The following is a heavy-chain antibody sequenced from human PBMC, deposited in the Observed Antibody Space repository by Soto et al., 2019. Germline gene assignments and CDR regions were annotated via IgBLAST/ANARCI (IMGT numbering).Heavy chain of an antibody. CDR1: GGSFSGYY. J-gene: IGHJ6*02. V-gene: IGHV4-34*01. D-gene: IGHD3-22*01. CDR2: INHSGST. Sequence: SETLSLTCAVYGGSFSGYYWSWIRQPPGKGLEWIGEINHSGSTNYNPSLKSRVTISVDTSKNQFSLKLSSVTAADTAVYYCARFYYDSSGYHREDYYYYGMDVWGQGTTVTVSS. CDR3: ARFYYDSSGYHREDYYYYGMDV.